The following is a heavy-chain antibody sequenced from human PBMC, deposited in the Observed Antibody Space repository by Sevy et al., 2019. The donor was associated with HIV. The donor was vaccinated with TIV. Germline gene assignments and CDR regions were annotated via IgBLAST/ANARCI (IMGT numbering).Heavy chain of an antibody. CDR1: GFTFSDHY. J-gene: IGHJ4*02. D-gene: IGHD6-13*01. Sequence: GGSLRLSCVASGFTFSDHYMEWVRQAPGKGLEWVGRSRNKADGYTTEYAGSVKGRFTISRDESKKSLYVQMNSLKTEDSAVYDCVTHAGMAAAGRVFDYWGQGTLVTVSS. CDR3: VTHAGMAAAGRVFDY. CDR2: SRNKADGYTT. V-gene: IGHV3-72*01.